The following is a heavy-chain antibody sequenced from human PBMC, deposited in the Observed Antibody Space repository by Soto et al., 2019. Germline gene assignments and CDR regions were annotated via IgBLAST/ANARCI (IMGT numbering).Heavy chain of an antibody. V-gene: IGHV4-59*01. CDR2: IYYSGST. CDR1: GGSISSYY. Sequence: PSETLSLTCTVSGGSISSYYWSWIRQPPGKGLEWIGYIYYSGSTNYNPSLKSRVTISVDTSKNQFSLKLSSVTAADTAVYYCARVVSAHSYGYLPYYYMDVWGKGTTVTVSS. D-gene: IGHD5-18*01. J-gene: IGHJ6*03. CDR3: ARVVSAHSYGYLPYYYMDV.